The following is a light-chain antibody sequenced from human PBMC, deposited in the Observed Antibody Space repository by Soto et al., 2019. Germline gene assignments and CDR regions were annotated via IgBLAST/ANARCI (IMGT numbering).Light chain of an antibody. CDR1: QSVGKY. CDR2: DAS. J-gene: IGKJ1*01. Sequence: IVLTQSPATLSLSPEERATLSGRASQSVGKYLVWYQQKPGQSPRLLIYDASNRDTGIPARFSGSGSVTDFTLTISSREPEDFAVYYFQQRYNWPRTLGQGTQVEVK. V-gene: IGKV3-11*01. CDR3: QQRYNWPRT.